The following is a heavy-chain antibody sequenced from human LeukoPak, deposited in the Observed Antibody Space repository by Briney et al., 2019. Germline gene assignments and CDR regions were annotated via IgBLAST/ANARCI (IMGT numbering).Heavy chain of an antibody. CDR3: ARARIAAAGVTDNY. V-gene: IGHV1-2*06. D-gene: IGHD6-13*01. CDR1: GYTFTGYY. J-gene: IGHJ4*02. CDR2: VNPNSGGT. Sequence: RASVKVSCKASGYTFTGYYMHWVRQAPGQGLEWMGRVNPNSGGTNYAQKFQGRVTMTRDTSISTAYMELSRLRSDDTAVYYCARARIAAAGVTDNYWGQGTLVAVSS.